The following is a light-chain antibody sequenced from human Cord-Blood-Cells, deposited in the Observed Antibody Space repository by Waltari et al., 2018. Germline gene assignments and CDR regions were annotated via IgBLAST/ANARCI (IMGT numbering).Light chain of an antibody. Sequence: DIQMTQSPSSLSASVGDRVTITCRASQSISSYLNWDQQKPGKAPKLLIYAASSLQSGVPSRFSGSGSGTDVTLTISSLQPEDFATYYCQQSYSTSRTFGQGTKVEIK. CDR2: AAS. J-gene: IGKJ1*01. V-gene: IGKV1-39*01. CDR3: QQSYSTSRT. CDR1: QSISSY.